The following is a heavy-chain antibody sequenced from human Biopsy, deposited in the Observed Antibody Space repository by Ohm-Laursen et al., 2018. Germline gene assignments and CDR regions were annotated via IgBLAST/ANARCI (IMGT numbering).Heavy chain of an antibody. V-gene: IGHV4-59*08. D-gene: IGHD3-22*01. Sequence: SETLSLTCSVSGGSLNNHYWSWIRQSPGKGLEWLAYIYRSGRTNYNPSLKSRIIVSVDTSKNQLSLKVTSVTATDTAMYYCARHDRSGYWGLDYWGQGALVTVSA. J-gene: IGHJ4*02. CDR2: IYRSGRT. CDR3: ARHDRSGYWGLDY. CDR1: GGSLNNHY.